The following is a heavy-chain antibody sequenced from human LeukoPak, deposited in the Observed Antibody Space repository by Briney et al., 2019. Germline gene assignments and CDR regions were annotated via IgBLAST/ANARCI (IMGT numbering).Heavy chain of an antibody. CDR1: GYSFTSYW. J-gene: IGHJ4*02. V-gene: IGHV5-51*01. CDR2: IYPGDSDT. CDR3: ASSMITFGGVIANFDY. Sequence: GESLKISGKGSGYSFTSYWIGWVREMPGKGLEWVGVIYPGDSDTRYSPSFQGQVTISADKSISTAYLQWSSLKASDTAMYYCASSMITFGGVIANFDYWGQGTLVTVSS. D-gene: IGHD3-16*02.